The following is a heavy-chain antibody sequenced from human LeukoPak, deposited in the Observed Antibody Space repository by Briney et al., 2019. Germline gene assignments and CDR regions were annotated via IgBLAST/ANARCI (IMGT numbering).Heavy chain of an antibody. V-gene: IGHV4-4*07. CDR3: ARTHYDILTGSLFDY. Sequence: PSETLSLTCTVSGNSFGDYYWSWIRQPAGKGLEWIGRIYTSGSTNYNPSLKSRVTMSVDTSKNQFSLKLSSVTAADTAVYYCARTHYDILTGSLFDYWGQGTLVTVSS. D-gene: IGHD3-9*01. CDR1: GNSFGDYY. J-gene: IGHJ4*02. CDR2: IYTSGST.